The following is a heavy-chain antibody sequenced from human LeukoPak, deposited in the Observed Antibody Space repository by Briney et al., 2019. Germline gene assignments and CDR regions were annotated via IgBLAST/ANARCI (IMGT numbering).Heavy chain of an antibody. V-gene: IGHV3-48*03. D-gene: IGHD3-22*01. J-gene: IGHJ3*02. Sequence: GGSLRLSCSASGFTFSDYEMNWVRQAPGKGLDWVSFISSSGSTTDYADSVKGRFTISRDNSKNTLYLQMNSLRAEDTAVYYCAKDYDSSGWAAFDIWGQGTMVTVSS. CDR2: ISSSGSTT. CDR1: GFTFSDYE. CDR3: AKDYDSSGWAAFDI.